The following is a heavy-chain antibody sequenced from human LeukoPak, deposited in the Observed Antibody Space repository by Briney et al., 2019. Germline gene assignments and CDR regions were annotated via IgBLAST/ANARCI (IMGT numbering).Heavy chain of an antibody. CDR3: AKDRGSVAVAGIDH. D-gene: IGHD6-19*01. V-gene: IGHV3-23*01. CDR1: GFTFSTYA. Sequence: GGSLRLFCAASGFTFSTYAMSWVRQAPGKGLEWVSAISGNFGRTYYADSVKGRFTISGDDSKNTLYLQMNSLRAEDTALYYCAKDRGSVAVAGIDHWGQGTLVTVSS. J-gene: IGHJ4*02. CDR2: ISGNFGRT.